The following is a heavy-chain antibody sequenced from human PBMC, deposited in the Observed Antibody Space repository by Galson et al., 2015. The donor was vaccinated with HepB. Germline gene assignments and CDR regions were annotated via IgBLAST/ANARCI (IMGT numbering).Heavy chain of an antibody. CDR1: GGTFSNYA. D-gene: IGHD2-2*01. CDR2: LIPIFDTT. CDR3: ARYTPDRYCTTASCIYQYSIMDV. Sequence: SVKVSCKASGGTFSNYAITWVRQAPGQGLEWMAGLIPIFDTTDYAQKFQGRVTITADKSTSTTYMELSSLRSEDTAVYYCARYTPDRYCTTASCIYQYSIMDVWGQGATVTVSS. V-gene: IGHV1-69*06. J-gene: IGHJ6*02.